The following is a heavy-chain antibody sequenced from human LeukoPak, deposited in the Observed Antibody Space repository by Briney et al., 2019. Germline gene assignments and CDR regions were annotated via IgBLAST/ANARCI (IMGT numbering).Heavy chain of an antibody. V-gene: IGHV4-39*01. D-gene: IGHD1-1*01. J-gene: IGHJ4*02. CDR1: GGSISSSSYY. CDR2: IYYSGST. CDR3: ARASTHSDY. Sequence: KPSETLSLTCSVSGGSISSSSYYWGWVRQPPGKGLEWIGAIYYSGSTYYNPSLKSRVTISVDTSKNQFSLKVRSVTAADTAVYYCARASTHSDYWGQGTLVTVSS.